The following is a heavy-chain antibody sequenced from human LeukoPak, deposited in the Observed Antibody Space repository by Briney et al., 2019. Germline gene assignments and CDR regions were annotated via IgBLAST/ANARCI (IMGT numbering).Heavy chain of an antibody. CDR1: GYTFTGYY. Sequence: ASVKVSCKASGYTFTGYYMHWVQQAPGQGLEWMGWSNPNSGGTNYAQKFQGRVTMTRDTSISTAYMELSRLRSDDTAVYYCARERVVTVDYWGQGTLVTVSS. CDR3: ARERVVTVDY. CDR2: SNPNSGGT. D-gene: IGHD3-22*01. V-gene: IGHV1-2*02. J-gene: IGHJ4*02.